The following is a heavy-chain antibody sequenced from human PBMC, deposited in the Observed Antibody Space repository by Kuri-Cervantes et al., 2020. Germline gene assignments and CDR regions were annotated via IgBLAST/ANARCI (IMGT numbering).Heavy chain of an antibody. D-gene: IGHD3-3*01. V-gene: IGHV3-30*18. J-gene: IGHJ4*02. Sequence: GGSLRLSCAASGFTFSSYGMHWVRQAPGKGLEWVAVISYDGSNKYYADSVKGRFTISRDNSKNTLYLQMNSLRAEETAVYYCAKDHGLRFLEWLPRYWGQGTLVTVSS. CDR1: GFTFSSYG. CDR3: AKDHGLRFLEWLPRY. CDR2: ISYDGSNK.